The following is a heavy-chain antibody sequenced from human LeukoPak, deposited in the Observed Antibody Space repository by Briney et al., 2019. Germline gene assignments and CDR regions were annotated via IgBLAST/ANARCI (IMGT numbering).Heavy chain of an antibody. D-gene: IGHD6-6*01. V-gene: IGHV1-69*01. J-gene: IGHJ6*02. Sequence: SVKVSCKASGGTFSSYAISWVRQAPGQGLEWMGGIIPIFGTANYAQKFQGRVTITADESTSTAYMELNSLRSEDTAVYYCARAPYSSSSQTNYYYYYGMDVWGQGTTVTVSS. CDR3: ARAPYSSSSQTNYYYYYGMDV. CDR2: IIPIFGTA. CDR1: GGTFSSYA.